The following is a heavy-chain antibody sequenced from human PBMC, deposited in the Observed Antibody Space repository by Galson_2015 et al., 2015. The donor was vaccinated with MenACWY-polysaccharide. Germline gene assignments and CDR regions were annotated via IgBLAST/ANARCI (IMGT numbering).Heavy chain of an antibody. CDR3: AKFGDPHDNEGNKYDGVDV. CDR2: ISGSGDFT. CDR1: GLRFNTDA. Sequence: SLRLPCAASGLRFNTDAMSWVRQAPGKGLEWVSTISGSGDFTFYADSVKGRFTISRDNSKNTVYVQMSSLRVEDTALYYCAKFGDPHDNEGNKYDGVDVWGRGTTVTVS. V-gene: IGHV3-23*01. D-gene: IGHD3-16*01. J-gene: IGHJ6*02.